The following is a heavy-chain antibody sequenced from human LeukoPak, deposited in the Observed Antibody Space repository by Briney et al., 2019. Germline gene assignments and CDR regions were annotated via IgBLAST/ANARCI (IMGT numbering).Heavy chain of an antibody. CDR2: IYSGGST. V-gene: IGHV3-53*01. Sequence: TGGSLRLSCAASGFTVSSNYMSWVRQAPGKGLEWVSVIYSGGSTYYADSVKGRFTISRDISKNTLYLQMNSLRAEDAAVYYCEREVRGVAFGVVKRYYYYYMDVWGKGTTVTVSS. CDR1: GFTVSSNY. J-gene: IGHJ6*03. CDR3: EREVRGVAFGVVKRYYYYYMDV. D-gene: IGHD3-3*01.